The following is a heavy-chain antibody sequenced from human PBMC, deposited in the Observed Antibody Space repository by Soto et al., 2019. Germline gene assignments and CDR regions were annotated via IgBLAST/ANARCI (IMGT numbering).Heavy chain of an antibody. Sequence: EVQLLESGGDLVQPGGSLRLSCAASGFIFSNYAMTWVRQAPGKGPEWVSTFTSGGSTYYRDTVKGRFTISRDNSKNTLYLQMNSLRAEDTAVYYCARTDKYNSQSSGWANRFHYWGQGTLVTVSS. D-gene: IGHD6-19*01. CDR1: GFIFSNYA. CDR3: ARTDKYNSQSSGWANRFHY. J-gene: IGHJ4*02. V-gene: IGHV3-23*01. CDR2: FTSGGST.